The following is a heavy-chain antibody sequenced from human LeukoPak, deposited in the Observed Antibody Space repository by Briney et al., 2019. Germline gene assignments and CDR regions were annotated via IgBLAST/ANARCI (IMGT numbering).Heavy chain of an antibody. CDR3: ARVGGYYDSSGYDY. J-gene: IGHJ4*02. V-gene: IGHV1-69*13. CDR1: GGNFRSFA. CDR2: IIPIFGTA. D-gene: IGHD3-22*01. Sequence: SVKVSSKASGGNFRSFAISWVRQAPGQGLEWMGGIIPIFGTANYAQKFQGRVTITADESTSTAYMELSSLRSEDTAVYYCARVGGYYDSSGYDYWGQGTLVTVSS.